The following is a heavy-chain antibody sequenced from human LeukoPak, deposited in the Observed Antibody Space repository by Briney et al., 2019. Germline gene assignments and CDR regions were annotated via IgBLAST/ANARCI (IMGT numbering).Heavy chain of an antibody. Sequence: GGSLRLSCAASVFTFSTFAMIWVRQPPGKGLEWVSSIFPSGGEIHYADSVRGRFTISRDNSKRTLSLQMNSLRAEDTAIYYCATYRQVLLPFESWGQGTLVTVSS. J-gene: IGHJ4*02. CDR2: IFPSGGEI. CDR1: VFTFSTFA. D-gene: IGHD2-8*02. V-gene: IGHV3-23*01. CDR3: ATYRQVLLPFES.